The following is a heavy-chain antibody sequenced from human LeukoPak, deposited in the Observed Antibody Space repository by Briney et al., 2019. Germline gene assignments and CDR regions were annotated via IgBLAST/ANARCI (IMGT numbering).Heavy chain of an antibody. Sequence: GGSLRLSCAASGFTFSSYEMNWVRQAPGKGLDWISYISSSGTFIYSADSVKGRFTISRDNAKNSLYLQMNSLRAEDTAVYYCARDCGGGSCYGPYDAFDIWGQGTMVTVSS. CDR3: ARDCGGGSCYGPYDAFDI. D-gene: IGHD2-15*01. CDR2: ISSSGTFI. J-gene: IGHJ3*02. V-gene: IGHV3-48*03. CDR1: GFTFSSYE.